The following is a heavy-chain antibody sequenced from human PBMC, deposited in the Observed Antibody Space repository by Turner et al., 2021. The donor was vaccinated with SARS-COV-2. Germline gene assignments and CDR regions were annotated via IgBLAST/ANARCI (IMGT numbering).Heavy chain of an antibody. J-gene: IGHJ6*02. D-gene: IGHD2-15*01. CDR3: AREESGSFGAYGMDV. CDR2: IKQEGSEE. Sequence: EVQLVESGGGSVQPGRSLRLSSAASGFTFSSYWMNWVRQAPRKGMEWVANIKQEGSEEYYVDSMKGRFTISRDNAKNSLYLQMNSLKAEDTAVYYCAREESGSFGAYGMDVWGQGTTVTVSS. V-gene: IGHV3-7*03. CDR1: GFTFSSYW.